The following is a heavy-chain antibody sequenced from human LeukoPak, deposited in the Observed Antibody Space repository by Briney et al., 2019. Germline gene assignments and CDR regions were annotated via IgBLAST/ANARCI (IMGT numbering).Heavy chain of an antibody. J-gene: IGHJ6*03. CDR1: GYTFTGYY. D-gene: IGHD4-11*01. CDR3: AREQATVTARDYYYYMDV. CDR2: INPNSGGT. V-gene: IGHV1-2*06. Sequence: GASVKVSCKASGYTFTGYYMHWVRQALGQGLEWMGRINPNSGGTNYAQKFQGRVTMTRDTSISTAYMELSRLRSDDTAVYYCAREQATVTARDYYYYMDVWGKGTTVTVSS.